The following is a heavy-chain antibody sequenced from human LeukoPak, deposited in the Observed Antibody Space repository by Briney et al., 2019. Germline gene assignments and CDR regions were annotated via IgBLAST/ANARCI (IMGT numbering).Heavy chain of an antibody. CDR3: ARDRYSDFWSGSHYFGY. CDR2: IIPMFGTA. D-gene: IGHD3-3*01. V-gene: IGHV1-69*06. Sequence: SSVKVSCKASGGTFSSYAISWVRQAPAQGLEWMGVIIPMFGTANSAQKFQGRVRITADKSTATAYMELSSMRSMDTAMYYCARDRYSDFWSGSHYFGYWGQGALVTVSS. CDR1: GGTFSSYA. J-gene: IGHJ4*02.